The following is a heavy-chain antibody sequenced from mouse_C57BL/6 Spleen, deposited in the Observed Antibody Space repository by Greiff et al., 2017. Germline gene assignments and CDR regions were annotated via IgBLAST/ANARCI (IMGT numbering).Heavy chain of an antibody. Sequence: VQLQQSGAELVRPGTSVKMSCKASGYTFTNYWIGWAKQRPGHGLEWIGDIYPGGGYTNYNEKFKGKATLTADKSSSTAYMQFSSLTSEDSAIYYCARKGDYDEYYFDHWGQGTTLTVSS. J-gene: IGHJ2*01. V-gene: IGHV1-63*01. CDR1: GYTFTNYW. CDR3: ARKGDYDEYYFDH. CDR2: IYPGGGYT. D-gene: IGHD2-4*01.